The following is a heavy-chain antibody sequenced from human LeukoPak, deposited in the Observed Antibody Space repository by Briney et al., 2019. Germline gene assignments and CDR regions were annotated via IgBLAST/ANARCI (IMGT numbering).Heavy chain of an antibody. V-gene: IGHV3-23*01. CDR1: GFTVSSNY. Sequence: PGGSLRLSCAASGFTVSSNYMNWVRQAPGKGLEWVSTISGSGGDIYYVDSVRGRFTISRDNSKNTLYLQMNSLRAEDTAVYYCARHRSSWLIDYWGQGTLVTVSS. D-gene: IGHD6-6*01. CDR3: ARHRSSWLIDY. J-gene: IGHJ4*02. CDR2: ISGSGGDI.